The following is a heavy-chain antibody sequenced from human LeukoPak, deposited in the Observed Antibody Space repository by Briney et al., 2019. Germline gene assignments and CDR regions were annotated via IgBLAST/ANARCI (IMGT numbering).Heavy chain of an antibody. CDR2: IYYSGST. D-gene: IGHD5-12*01. CDR1: GGSISSNSYY. V-gene: IGHV4-39*01. CDR3: AGARSGNDPTNFDY. J-gene: IGHJ4*02. Sequence: PSETLSLTCAVSGGSISSNSYYWGWIRQPPGKGLEWLGSIYYSGSTYYNSFLKSRVTISVDATKIQCSLKWSSVSAADTAVYYCAGARSGNDPTNFDYWGQGNLVTVSS.